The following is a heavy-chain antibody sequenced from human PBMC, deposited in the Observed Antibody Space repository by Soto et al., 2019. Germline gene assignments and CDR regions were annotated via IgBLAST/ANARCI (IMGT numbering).Heavy chain of an antibody. D-gene: IGHD2-21*01. J-gene: IGHJ4*02. CDR2: IITLFGTS. CDR3: AREVGYGDFSAALLD. Sequence: VQLMQSGAEVKKPGSSVKVSCKASGGTFSSHSINWVRQAPGQGLEWMGGIITLFGTSNYAQNFQGRVTITADQSTITAYVELNSLTSDDTAVYYCAREVGYGDFSAALLDWGQGTLVTVSS. V-gene: IGHV1-69*01. CDR1: GGTFSSHS.